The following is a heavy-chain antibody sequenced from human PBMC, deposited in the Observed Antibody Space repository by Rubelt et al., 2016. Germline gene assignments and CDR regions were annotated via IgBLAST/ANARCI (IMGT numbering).Heavy chain of an antibody. CDR2: INPSGGST. V-gene: IGHV1-46*01. CDR3: ARGVSRDHWYFDL. D-gene: IGHD5/OR15-5a*01. CDR1: GYTFTSYY. J-gene: IGHJ2*01. Sequence: QVQLVQSGAEVKKPGASVKVSCKASGYTFTSYYMHWVRQAPGQGLEWMGIINPSGGSTSYAQKVQGRVTMTRDTSTGAVYMELSSLRSEDTAVYYCARGVSRDHWYFDLWGRGTLVTVSS.